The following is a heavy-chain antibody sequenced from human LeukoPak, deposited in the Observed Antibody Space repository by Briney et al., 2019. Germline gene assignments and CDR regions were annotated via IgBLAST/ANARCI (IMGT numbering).Heavy chain of an antibody. CDR1: GFTFSSYW. D-gene: IGHD2-2*01. J-gene: IGHJ4*02. Sequence: GGSLRLSCAASGFTFSSYWMHWVRQAPGKGLEWVAVIWYDGSNKYYADSVKGRFTISRDNSKNTLYLQMNSLRAEDTAVYYCAKDARSSTSCYANWGQGTLVTVSS. CDR2: IWYDGSNK. CDR3: AKDARSSTSCYAN. V-gene: IGHV3-33*06.